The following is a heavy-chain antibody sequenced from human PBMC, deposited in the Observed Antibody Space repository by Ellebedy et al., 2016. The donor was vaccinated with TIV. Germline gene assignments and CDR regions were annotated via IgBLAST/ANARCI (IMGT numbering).Heavy chain of an antibody. CDR2: ISSTGDTT. Sequence: GESLKISCAASGFTFGTYEMSWVRQAPGKGPEWVSYISSTGDTTYFTDSVKGRFTISRDNAKNSLYLQMNSLRAEDTAVYYCARDKEVSGGYGVDAFDIWGQGTMVTVSS. J-gene: IGHJ3*02. CDR1: GFTFGTYE. V-gene: IGHV3-48*03. D-gene: IGHD5-18*01. CDR3: ARDKEVSGGYGVDAFDI.